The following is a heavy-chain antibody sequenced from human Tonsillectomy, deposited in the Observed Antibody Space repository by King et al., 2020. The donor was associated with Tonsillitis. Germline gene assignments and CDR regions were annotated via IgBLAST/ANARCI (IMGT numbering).Heavy chain of an antibody. D-gene: IGHD3-22*01. Sequence: QLVQSGAEVKKPGSSVKVSCKASGGTFSSYAISWVRQAPGQGLEWMGGIIPIFGTANYAQKFQGRVTITADESTSTAYMELSSLRSEDTAVYYCARGTQEHYYDSSGYWAAEYFQHWGQGTLVTVSS. CDR1: GGTFSSYA. CDR3: ARGTQEHYYDSSGYWAAEYFQH. CDR2: IIPIFGTA. V-gene: IGHV1-69*12. J-gene: IGHJ1*01.